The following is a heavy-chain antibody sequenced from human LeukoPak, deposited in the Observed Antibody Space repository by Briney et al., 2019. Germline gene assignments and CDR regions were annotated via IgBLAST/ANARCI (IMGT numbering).Heavy chain of an antibody. CDR2: ISSSGDST. Sequence: GGSLRLSCAASGFTFSTYGMSWVRQAPGKGLEWVSAISSSGDSTYYADSVKGRFTIPRDNSKNTLYLQMNSLRAEDTAVYYCAKGGAVSSKSITMIRGTRRYNYYMDVWGKGTTVTISS. J-gene: IGHJ6*03. V-gene: IGHV3-23*01. CDR1: GFTFSTYG. CDR3: AKGGAVSSKSITMIRGTRRYNYYMDV. D-gene: IGHD3-10*01.